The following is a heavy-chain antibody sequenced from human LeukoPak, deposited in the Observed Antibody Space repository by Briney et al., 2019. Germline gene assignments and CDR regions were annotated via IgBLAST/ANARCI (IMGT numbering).Heavy chain of an antibody. CDR2: INIDGSEQ. CDR1: GFTFSNCW. J-gene: IGHJ4*02. CDR3: VKYGGDLGVAFDC. V-gene: IGHV3-7*01. D-gene: IGHD2-21*01. Sequence: PGGSLRLSWEASGFTFSNCWMSWVRQAPGKGLDWVANINIDGSEQYYVDSFKGRFTISRDNAKNSLYLQMNSLRAEDTAVYYCVKYGGDLGVAFDCWGQGTLVTVSS.